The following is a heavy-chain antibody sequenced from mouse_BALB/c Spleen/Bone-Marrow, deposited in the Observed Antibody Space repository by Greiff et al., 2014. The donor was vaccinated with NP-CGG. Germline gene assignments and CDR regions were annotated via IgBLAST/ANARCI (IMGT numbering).Heavy chain of an antibody. CDR1: GFTFSSYA. J-gene: IGHJ3*01. V-gene: IGHV5-6-5*01. CDR2: IYSGGSI. D-gene: IGHD2-13*01. CDR3: ADGDSFAY. Sequence: EVMLVESGGGLVKSGGSLKLSCAASGFTFSSYAMSWVRQTPKKRLEWVASIYSGGSIYYPDSVKGRFTISRDNARNILYLQMSSLRSEDTAMYYCADGDSFAYWGQGTLVTVSA.